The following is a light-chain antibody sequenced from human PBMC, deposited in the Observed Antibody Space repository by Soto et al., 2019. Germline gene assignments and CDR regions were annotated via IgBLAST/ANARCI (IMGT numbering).Light chain of an antibody. J-gene: IGKJ5*01. CDR3: QQYNNWPLT. CDR2: AAS. CDR1: KTINNY. V-gene: IGKV1-39*01. Sequence: DMQMTQSASSLSASVADRFTITCPASKTINNYLNWYRQKPGKAPQVLIYAASNLETGVPSRFSGGGSGTEFTLTITSLQSQDFAVYWCQQYNNWPLTFGQGTRLEIK.